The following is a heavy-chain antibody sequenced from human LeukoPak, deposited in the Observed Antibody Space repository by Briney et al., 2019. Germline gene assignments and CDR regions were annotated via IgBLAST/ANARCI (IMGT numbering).Heavy chain of an antibody. V-gene: IGHV3-48*03. CDR3: ATGVVVPAAMRGYYYYYGMDV. D-gene: IGHD2-2*01. CDR1: GFTFSIYE. J-gene: IGHJ6*02. CDR2: ISSRGSTI. Sequence: GGSLSLSCAASGFTFSIYEMNWVRQAPGKGLEWVSYISSRGSTIYYADSLKGRFTISRDNAKNSLYPQINTLRAEDTAVYYRATGVVVPAAMRGYYYYYGMDVWGQGTTVIVSS.